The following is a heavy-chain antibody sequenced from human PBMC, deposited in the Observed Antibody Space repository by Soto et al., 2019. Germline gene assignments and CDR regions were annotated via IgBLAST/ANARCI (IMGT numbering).Heavy chain of an antibody. V-gene: IGHV3-74*01. J-gene: IGHJ6*02. D-gene: IGHD1-26*01. Sequence: VHLVESGGGVVQPAKSLRLSCGASGFNFSSYWTHWVRQVPGRGLVWVSRINSDGSRTSYADSVKGRFTISRDNAKNTVDLQMNSLRAEDTAVYYCVRDLTSCTSARCYSYYYGMDVWGQGTTVTVSS. CDR2: INSDGSRT. CDR1: GFNFSSYW. CDR3: VRDLTSCTSARCYSYYYGMDV.